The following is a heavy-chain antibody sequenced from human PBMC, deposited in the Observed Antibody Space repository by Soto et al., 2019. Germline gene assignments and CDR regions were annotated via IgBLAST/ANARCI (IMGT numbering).Heavy chain of an antibody. J-gene: IGHJ6*02. D-gene: IGHD3-3*01. Sequence: SETLSLTCAVSGGSISSSNWWSWVRQPPGKGLEWIGEIYHSGSTNYNPSLKSRVTISVDKSKNQFSLKLSSVTAADTAVYYCARLTIFGVVIYYYYGMDVWGQGTTVTVSS. CDR2: IYHSGST. CDR3: ARLTIFGVVIYYYYGMDV. V-gene: IGHV4-4*02. CDR1: GGSISSSNW.